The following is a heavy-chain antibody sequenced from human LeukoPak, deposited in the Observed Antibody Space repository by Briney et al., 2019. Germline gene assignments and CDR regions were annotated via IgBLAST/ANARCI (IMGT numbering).Heavy chain of an antibody. Sequence: GGSLRLSCAASGFTLSSYEMNWVRQAPGKGLEWVSYISSSGSTIYYADSVKGRFTISRDNAKNSLYLQMNSLRAEDTAVYYCARDGVFGGYSYADYWGQGTLVTVSS. CDR3: ARDGVFGGYSYADY. CDR2: ISSSGSTI. V-gene: IGHV3-48*03. D-gene: IGHD5-18*01. CDR1: GFTLSSYE. J-gene: IGHJ4*02.